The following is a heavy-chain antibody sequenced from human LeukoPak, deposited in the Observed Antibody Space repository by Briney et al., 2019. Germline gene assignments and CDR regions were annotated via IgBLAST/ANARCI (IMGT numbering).Heavy chain of an antibody. CDR1: GGSISSYY. Sequence: PSETLSLTCTVSGGSISSYYWSWIRQPPGKGLEWIGEINHSGSTNYNPSLKSRVTISVDTSKNRFSLKLSSVTAADTAVYYCARVRYRGSYYFDYWGQGTLVTVSS. J-gene: IGHJ4*02. V-gene: IGHV4-34*01. CDR2: INHSGST. D-gene: IGHD1-26*01. CDR3: ARVRYRGSYYFDY.